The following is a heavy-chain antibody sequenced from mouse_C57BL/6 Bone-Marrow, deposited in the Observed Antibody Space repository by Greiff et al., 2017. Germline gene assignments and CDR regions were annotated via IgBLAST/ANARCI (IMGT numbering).Heavy chain of an antibody. V-gene: IGHV14-4*01. Sequence: EVQLQESGAELVRPGASVKLSCTASGFNIKDDYMHWVKQRPEQGLEWIGWIDPENGDTDYASKFQGKATITADTSSNTAYLQRSSLTSEDTAVYYCTTLYYEGYWGQGTTLTVSS. CDR2: IDPENGDT. J-gene: IGHJ2*01. D-gene: IGHD2-4*01. CDR3: TTLYYEGY. CDR1: GFNIKDDY.